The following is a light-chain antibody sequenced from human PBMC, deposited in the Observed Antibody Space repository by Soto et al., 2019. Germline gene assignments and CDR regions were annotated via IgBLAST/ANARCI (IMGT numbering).Light chain of an antibody. J-gene: IGKJ1*01. Sequence: DIQMTQSPSSLSASVGDRVTITCRASQSIPVYLNWYQQKPGKVPKLLIYGASTLQSGVPSRFSGSGSGTDFTLTLISLQAEDSATYYCQESFNVPWTLGQGTKVDIK. CDR1: QSIPVY. V-gene: IGKV1-39*01. CDR2: GAS. CDR3: QESFNVPWT.